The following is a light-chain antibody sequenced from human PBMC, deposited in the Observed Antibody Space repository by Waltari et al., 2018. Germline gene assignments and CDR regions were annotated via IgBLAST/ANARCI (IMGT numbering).Light chain of an antibody. V-gene: IGLV2-11*01. CDR2: DVT. J-gene: IGLJ3*02. CDR3: CSYAGSYTWV. CDR1: SSDVGGYNY. Sequence: QSALTQPRSVSGSPGQSVSISCTGTSSDVGGYNYLSWYQQHPGKAPTFMIYDVTKRPSGVPDRFSGSKSDNTASLTISGLQPEDEADYYCCSYAGSYTWVFGGGTKLTVL.